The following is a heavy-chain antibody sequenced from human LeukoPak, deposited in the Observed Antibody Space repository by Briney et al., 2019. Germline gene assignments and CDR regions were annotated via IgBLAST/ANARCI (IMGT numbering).Heavy chain of an antibody. J-gene: IGHJ6*03. D-gene: IGHD1-1*01. CDR1: GFTFSSYV. V-gene: IGHV3-23*01. CDR2: ISGSGGST. CDR3: ARVWNWNDADYYYYMDV. Sequence: GGSLRLSCAASGFTFSSYVMSWVRQAPGKGLEWVSAISGSGGSTYYADSVKGRFTISRDNSKNTLYLQMNSLRAEDSAVYYCARVWNWNDADYYYYMDVWGKGTTVTISS.